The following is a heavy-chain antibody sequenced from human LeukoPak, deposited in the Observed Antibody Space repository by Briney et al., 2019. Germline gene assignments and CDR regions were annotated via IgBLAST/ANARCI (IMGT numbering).Heavy chain of an antibody. J-gene: IGHJ5*02. V-gene: IGHV1-8*01. D-gene: IGHD3-10*01. CDR1: GYTFTNSD. CDR2: MNHDSGNT. CDR3: ASFITMVRGGSWFDP. Sequence: ASVTLSCKASGYTFTNSDSNWVRQAAGQGLEWMGWMNHDSGNTGYARNFQGRATMSRNTSISYAYMELSSLRSEATAVYDCASFITMVRGGSWFDPWGQGTLVTVSS.